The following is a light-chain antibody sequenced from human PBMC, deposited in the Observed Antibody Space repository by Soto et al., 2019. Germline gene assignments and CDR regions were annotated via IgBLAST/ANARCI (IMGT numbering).Light chain of an antibody. Sequence: DIQMTQSPSSLSASVGDRVTITCRASQTISTYLNWYQQEPGKAPKLLIYAASSLRSGVPSRFSGSGSGTYFTLTISSLQPEDFAAYYCQQSHGTPYTFGQGTKLEIK. CDR2: AAS. CDR3: QQSHGTPYT. CDR1: QTISTY. J-gene: IGKJ2*01. V-gene: IGKV1-39*01.